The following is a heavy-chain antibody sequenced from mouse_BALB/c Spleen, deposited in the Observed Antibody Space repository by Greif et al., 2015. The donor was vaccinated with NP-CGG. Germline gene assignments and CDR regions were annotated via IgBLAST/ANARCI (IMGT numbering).Heavy chain of an antibody. CDR3: ARKGTARATLAY. J-gene: IGHJ3*01. V-gene: IGHV1-9*01. Sequence: VQLQQSGAELMKPGASVKISCKATGYTFSSYWIEWVKQRPGHGLEWIGEILPGSGSTNYNEKFKGKATFTADTSSNTAYMQLSSLTSEDSAVYYCARKGTARATLAYWGQGTLVTVSA. CDR1: GYTFSSYW. D-gene: IGHD3-2*01. CDR2: ILPGSGST.